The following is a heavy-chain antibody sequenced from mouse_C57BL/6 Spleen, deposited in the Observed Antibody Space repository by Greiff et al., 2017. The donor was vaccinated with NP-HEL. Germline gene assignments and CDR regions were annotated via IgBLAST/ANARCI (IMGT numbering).Heavy chain of an antibody. Sequence: DVMLVESGGGLVKPGGSLKLSCAASGFTFSSYAMSWVRQTPEKRLEWVATISDGGSYTYYPDNVKGRFTISRDNAKNNLYLQMSHLKSEDTAMYYCARDYSNYLYYFDYWGQGTTLTVSS. V-gene: IGHV5-4*01. J-gene: IGHJ2*01. CDR3: ARDYSNYLYYFDY. CDR2: ISDGGSYT. D-gene: IGHD2-5*01. CDR1: GFTFSSYA.